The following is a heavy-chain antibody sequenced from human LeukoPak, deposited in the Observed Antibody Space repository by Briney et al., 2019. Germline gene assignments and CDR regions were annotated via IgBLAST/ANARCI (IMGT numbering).Heavy chain of an antibody. D-gene: IGHD1-1*01. V-gene: IGHV3-23*01. Sequence: PGGSLRLSCAASGFTFSIYAMSWVRQAPGKGLEWVSAISGSGGSTYYADSVKGRFTISRDNSKDTLYLQMNSLRAEDTAVYHCARDLSRWHWKAWFDPWGQGTLVTVSS. CDR2: ISGSGGST. CDR3: ARDLSRWHWKAWFDP. CDR1: GFTFSIYA. J-gene: IGHJ5*02.